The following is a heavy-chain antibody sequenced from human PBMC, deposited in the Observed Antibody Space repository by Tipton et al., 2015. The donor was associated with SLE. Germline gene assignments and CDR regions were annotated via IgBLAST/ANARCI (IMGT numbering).Heavy chain of an antibody. J-gene: IGHJ5*02. CDR2: IYYTGTTT. V-gene: IGHV4-39*07. D-gene: IGHD5-18*01. CDR3: ARLHGYSYGLNWFDP. CDR1: GASISTHY. Sequence: TLSLTCTVSGASISTHYWAWFRQPPGKGLEWIGSIYYTGTTTYYNSFLKSRVTMSVDTSKNQFSLRLTSVIAADTAVYYCARLHGYSYGLNWFDPWGQGTLISVSS.